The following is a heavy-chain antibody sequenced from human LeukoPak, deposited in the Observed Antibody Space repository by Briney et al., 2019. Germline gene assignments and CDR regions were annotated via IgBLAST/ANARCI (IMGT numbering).Heavy chain of an antibody. CDR1: GFTVSSNY. D-gene: IGHD6-13*01. V-gene: IGHV3-15*01. CDR3: ATPGRIPEAANWFGP. J-gene: IGHJ5*02. Sequence: GGSLRLSCAASGFTVSSNYMSWVRQAPGKGLEWVGHIKSRTDGGTTDYAAPVKGRFTISRDDSENTLYLQMNSLKTEDTAVYYCATPGRIPEAANWFGPWGQGTLVTVSS. CDR2: IKSRTDGGTT.